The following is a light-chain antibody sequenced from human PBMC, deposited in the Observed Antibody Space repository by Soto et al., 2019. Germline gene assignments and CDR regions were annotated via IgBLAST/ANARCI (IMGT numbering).Light chain of an antibody. CDR3: QQYGSSPWT. V-gene: IGKV3-20*01. J-gene: IGKJ1*01. CDR2: GAS. CDR1: QSVSSTY. Sequence: VWTQCPGTLSLSPGERATLSCRASQSVSSTYLAWYQQKPGQAPRLLIYGASSRATGIPDRFSGSGSGTDFTLTISRLEPEDFAVFYCQQYGSSPWTFGQATKVDI.